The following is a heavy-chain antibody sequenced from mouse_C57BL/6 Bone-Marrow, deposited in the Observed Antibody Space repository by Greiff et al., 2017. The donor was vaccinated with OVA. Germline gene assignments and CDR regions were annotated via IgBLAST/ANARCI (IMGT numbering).Heavy chain of an antibody. CDR2: IHPNSGST. V-gene: IGHV1-64*01. CDR1: GYTFTSYW. D-gene: IGHD1-1*01. Sequence: QVQLQQPGAELVKPGASVKLSCKASGYTFTSYWMHWVKQRPGQGLEWIGMIHPNSGSTKYNEKFKSKATLTVDKSSSTAYMQLSSLTSEDSAVYYYARGSSYSFAYWGQGTLVTVSA. J-gene: IGHJ3*01. CDR3: ARGSSYSFAY.